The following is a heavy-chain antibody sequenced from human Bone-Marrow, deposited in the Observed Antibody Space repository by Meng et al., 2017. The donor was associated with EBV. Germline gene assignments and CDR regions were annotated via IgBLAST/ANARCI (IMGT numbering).Heavy chain of an antibody. Sequence: QVQLVQSAAEVKKPGSSVKVSCKTSGGPFRYYAISWVRQAPGQGLEWLGGFLPRLGAPNYAQKFHGRVKITADESTSTAYMELRSLRSEDTAVYYCVTDDFERPGDWGQGTLVTVAS. J-gene: IGHJ4*02. CDR1: GGPFRYYA. CDR3: VTDDFERPGD. V-gene: IGHV1-69*01. D-gene: IGHD2-21*02. CDR2: FLPRLGAP.